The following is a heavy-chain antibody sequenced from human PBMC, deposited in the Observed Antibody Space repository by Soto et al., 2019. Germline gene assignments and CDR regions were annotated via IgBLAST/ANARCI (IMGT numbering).Heavy chain of an antibody. CDR3: ARELRLGNYYYMDV. D-gene: IGHD2-21*01. CDR1: SGSISSSNW. V-gene: IGHV4-4*02. CDR2: IYHSGST. J-gene: IGHJ6*03. Sequence: PSETLSLTCAVSSGSISSSNWWSWVRQPPGKGLEWIGEIYHSGSTNYNPSLKSRVTISVDKSKNQFSLKLSSVTAADTAVYYCARELRLGNYYYMDVWGKGTTVTVSS.